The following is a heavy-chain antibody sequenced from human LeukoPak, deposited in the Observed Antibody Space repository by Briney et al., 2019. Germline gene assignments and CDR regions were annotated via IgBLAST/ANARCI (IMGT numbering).Heavy chain of an antibody. CDR3: ARVGLDSSGYYSNFDY. J-gene: IGHJ4*02. CDR2: MSYSGST. V-gene: IGHV4-61*08. D-gene: IGHD3-22*01. Sequence: PSETLSLTCTVSGGSISSGGYYWSWIRQHPGKGLEWIGYMSYSGSTKYNPSLKSRVTISLDTSNNQLSLKLSSVTVADTAVYHCARVGLDSSGYYSNFDYWGQGTLVTVSS. CDR1: GGSISSGGYY.